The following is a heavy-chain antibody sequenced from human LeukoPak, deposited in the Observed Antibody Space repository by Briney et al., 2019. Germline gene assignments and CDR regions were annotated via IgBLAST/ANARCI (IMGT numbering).Heavy chain of an antibody. Sequence: GGSLRLSCAASGFTFSSYAMHWVRQAPGKGLERVAVISYDGSNKYYADSVKGRFTISRDNSKNTLYLQMNSLRAEDTAVYYCARDGGYSYGYFDYWGQGTLVTVSS. CDR2: ISYDGSNK. V-gene: IGHV3-30*04. D-gene: IGHD5-18*01. J-gene: IGHJ4*02. CDR1: GFTFSSYA. CDR3: ARDGGYSYGYFDY.